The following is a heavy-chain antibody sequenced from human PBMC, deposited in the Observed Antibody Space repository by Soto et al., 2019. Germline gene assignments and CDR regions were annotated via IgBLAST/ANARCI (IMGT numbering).Heavy chain of an antibody. CDR2: ISAYNGHT. CDR3: ARDVAAADY. D-gene: IGHD6-13*01. V-gene: IGHV1-18*01. CDR1: GYTFTSYR. Sequence: GASVKVSCKASGYTFTSYRISWVRQAPGQGLEWMGWISAYNGHTNYAQKLQGRVTITTDTSASTAYMELSSLKSEDTAVYYCARDVAAADYWGQGTLVTVSS. J-gene: IGHJ4*02.